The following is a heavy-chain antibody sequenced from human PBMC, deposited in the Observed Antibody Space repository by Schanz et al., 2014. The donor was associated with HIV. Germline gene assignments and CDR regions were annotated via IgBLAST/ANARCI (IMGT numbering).Heavy chain of an antibody. CDR2: IDGVGDNT. CDR3: AKAKGSYSATTFYFDF. D-gene: IGHD1-26*01. V-gene: IGHV3-23*04. CDR1: GFIFSDHF. J-gene: IGHJ4*02. Sequence: VQLVESGGGVVQPGRSLRLSCTTSGFIFSDHFMGWVRQAPGKGLEWVSAIDGVGDNTYYADSVKGRFTISRDNSKNTLSLHMNSLRVEDTAVYYCAKAKGSYSATTFYFDFWGQGTLVTVSS.